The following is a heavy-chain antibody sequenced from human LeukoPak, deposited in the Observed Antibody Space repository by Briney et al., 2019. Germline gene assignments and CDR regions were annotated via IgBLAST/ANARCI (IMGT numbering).Heavy chain of an antibody. V-gene: IGHV1-8*02. CDR2: MNPNSGNT. D-gene: IGHD2-21*02. J-gene: IGHJ6*02. Sequence: ASVKVSCKASGYTFTSYGISWVRQAPGQGLEWMGWMNPNSGNTGYAQKFQGRVTMTRNTSISTAYMELSSLRSEDTAVYYCASAYCGGDCHSANYYYGMDVWGQGTTVTVSS. CDR1: GYTFTSYG. CDR3: ASAYCGGDCHSANYYYGMDV.